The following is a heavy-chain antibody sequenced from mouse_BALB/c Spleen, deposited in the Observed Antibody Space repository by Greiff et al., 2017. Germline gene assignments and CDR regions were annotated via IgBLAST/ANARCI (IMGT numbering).Heavy chain of an antibody. CDR1: GYSITSDYA. CDR3: ASPAYYGNPWFAY. J-gene: IGHJ3*01. CDR2: ISYSGST. Sequence: VQLQQSGPGLVKPSQSLSLTCTVTGYSITSDYAWNWIRQFPGNKLEWMGYISYSGSTSYNPSLKSRISITRDTSKNQFFLQLNSVTTEDTATYYCASPAYYGNPWFAYWGQGTLVTVSA. D-gene: IGHD2-10*01. V-gene: IGHV3-2*02.